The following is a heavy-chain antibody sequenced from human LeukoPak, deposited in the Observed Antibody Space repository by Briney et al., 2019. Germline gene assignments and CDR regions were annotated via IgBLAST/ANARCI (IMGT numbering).Heavy chain of an antibody. CDR1: GFTFSSYA. V-gene: IGHV3-23*01. Sequence: GGSLRLSCAASGFTFSSYAMSWVRQAPGKGLEWVSAISGSGGSTYYADSVKGRFTISRDNSKNTLYLQMNSLRAEDTAVYYCAKLPYGDYVINWFDPWGQGTLVTVSS. CDR2: ISGSGGST. D-gene: IGHD4-17*01. J-gene: IGHJ5*02. CDR3: AKLPYGDYVINWFDP.